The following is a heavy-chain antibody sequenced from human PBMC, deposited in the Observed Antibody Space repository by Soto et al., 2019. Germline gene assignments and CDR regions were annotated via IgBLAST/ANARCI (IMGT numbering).Heavy chain of an antibody. J-gene: IGHJ4*02. CDR2: IYYSGST. CDR1: GGSMSTSAYY. D-gene: IGHD5-18*01. V-gene: IGHV4-31*03. CDR3: ARHVSAVGRRGYFDF. Sequence: QVQLQESGPGLVKPSETLSLTCTVSGGSMSTSAYYWSWIRQHPGKGLEWIGFIYYSGSTFYNPSLMSRVTISVDTSKHPFSLKMTSVTAADTAIYYCARHVSAVGRRGYFDFWGLGTLVTVSS.